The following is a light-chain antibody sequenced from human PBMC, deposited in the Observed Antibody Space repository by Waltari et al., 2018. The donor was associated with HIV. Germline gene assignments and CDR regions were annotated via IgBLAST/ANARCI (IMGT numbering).Light chain of an antibody. V-gene: IGLV2-14*01. J-gene: IGLJ3*02. CDR1: SSDVGGYNY. CDR2: EVS. CDR3: SSYTSSSTV. Sequence: QSALTQPASVSGSPGQSITISCTGTSSDVGGYNYVSWYQQHPGKAPKPMIYEVSNRPSGVSNRFSGSKSCNTASLTISGLQAEDEADYYCSSYTSSSTVFGGGTKLTVL.